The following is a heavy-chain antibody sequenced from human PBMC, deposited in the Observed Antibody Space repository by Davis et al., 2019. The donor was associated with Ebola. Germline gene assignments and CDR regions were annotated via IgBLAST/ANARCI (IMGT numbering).Heavy chain of an antibody. CDR3: ARDRAYGYIILDV. J-gene: IGHJ6*02. CDR2: ISYDGTKI. Sequence: PGGSLRLSCAASGFTLNRHALYWVRQAPGKGLEWLAVISYDGTKIYYADSVKGRFTISRDNSKNTLYLQMNSLRADDTAVFYCARDRAYGYIILDVWGQGTTVIVSS. CDR1: GFTLNRHA. V-gene: IGHV3-30-3*01. D-gene: IGHD5-18*01.